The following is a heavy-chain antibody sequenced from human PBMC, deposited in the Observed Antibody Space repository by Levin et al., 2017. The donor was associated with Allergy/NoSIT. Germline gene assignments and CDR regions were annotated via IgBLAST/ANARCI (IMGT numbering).Heavy chain of an antibody. CDR2: IYHTGAT. CDR1: GGSLSSGDYY. CDR3: GRGNRGIDY. V-gene: IGHV4-30-4*01. D-gene: IGHD6-13*01. J-gene: IGHJ4*02. Sequence: SESLSLTCTVSGGSLSSGDYYWTWIRQPPGKGLEWIGYIYHTGATYYNPSLMSRLSMSVDTSKNQFSLKLNSVTVADTAVYYCGRGNRGIDYWGQGTLVTVAS.